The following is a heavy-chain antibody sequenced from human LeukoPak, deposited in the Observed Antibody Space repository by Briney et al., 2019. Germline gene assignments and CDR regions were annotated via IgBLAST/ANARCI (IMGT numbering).Heavy chain of an antibody. CDR1: GYIFTSYY. CDR3: VREYHGGYFDF. J-gene: IGHJ4*02. Sequence: ASVKVSCKPSGYIFTSYYVHWVRQAPGQGLEWLGVVYPSAGTSDPAQRFRARITLSDDTSTSTAYMELRSLKSEDTAIYFCVREYHGGYFDFWGQGTLVTVSS. V-gene: IGHV1-46*03. CDR2: VYPSAGTS. D-gene: IGHD3-16*01.